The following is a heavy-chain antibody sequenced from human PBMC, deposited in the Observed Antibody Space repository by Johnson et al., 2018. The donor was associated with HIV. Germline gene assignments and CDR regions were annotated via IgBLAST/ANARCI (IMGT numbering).Heavy chain of an antibody. D-gene: IGHD6-13*01. CDR3: AKDLGGAHSSPRAFDI. J-gene: IGHJ3*02. Sequence: VQLVESGGGLVQPGGSLRLSCAASGFTFSSFAMSWVRQAPGKGLEWVSAISGSGHSTYYADSVKGRFTISRDSSKNTLYLQMNSLRADDTAVYYCAKDLGGAHSSPRAFDIWGQGTMVTVSS. V-gene: IGHV3-23*04. CDR1: GFTFSSFA. CDR2: ISGSGHST.